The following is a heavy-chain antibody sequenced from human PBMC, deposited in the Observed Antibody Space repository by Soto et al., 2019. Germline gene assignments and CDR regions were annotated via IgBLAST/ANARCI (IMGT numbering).Heavy chain of an antibody. Sequence: SATLSLTCAVSGASISGSYYYWAWLRQSPGKGPEWIGSVFYTGFTSYNPSLESRVSVSVDTSKSQFSLKLSAVTAADTAVYYCATSQKGYNWNYFDHWGQGTLVTVSS. J-gene: IGHJ4*02. V-gene: IGHV4-39*01. CDR2: VFYTGFT. D-gene: IGHD1-20*01. CDR3: ATSQKGYNWNYFDH. CDR1: GASISGSYYY.